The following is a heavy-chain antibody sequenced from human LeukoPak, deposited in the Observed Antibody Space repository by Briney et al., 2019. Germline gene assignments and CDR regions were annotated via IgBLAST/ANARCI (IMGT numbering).Heavy chain of an antibody. V-gene: IGHV3-23*01. CDR3: AKDKGVTSVVFDI. CDR2: ISGSGDTT. D-gene: IGHD4-11*01. Sequence: GGSLRLSCAVSGFTFSDAWMTWVRQAPGKGLEWVSSISGSGDTTYYADPVKGRFTISRDNSKSTLSLQVNSLRVEDTAVYYCAKDKGVTSVVFDIWGQGTMVTVSS. J-gene: IGHJ3*02. CDR1: GFTFSDAW.